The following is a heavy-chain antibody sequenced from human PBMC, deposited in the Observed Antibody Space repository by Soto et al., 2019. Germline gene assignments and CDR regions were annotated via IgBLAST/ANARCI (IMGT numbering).Heavy chain of an antibody. D-gene: IGHD4-17*01. CDR2: IYYSGST. V-gene: IGHV4-59*01. Sequence: SEILCLTWTVSGGTISSFYCRWIRKPPGKGLEWIGYIYYSGSTNYNPSLKSRVTISVDTSKNQFSLKLSSVTAADTAVYYFATASQRGMDYGQLDYWGQGTLVIGSP. CDR1: GGTISSFY. J-gene: IGHJ4*02. CDR3: ATASQRGMDYGQLDY.